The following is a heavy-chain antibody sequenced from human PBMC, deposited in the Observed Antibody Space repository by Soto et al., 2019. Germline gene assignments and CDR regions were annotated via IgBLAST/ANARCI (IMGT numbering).Heavy chain of an antibody. Sequence: PGGSLRLSCAASGFTFSHYNMNWVRQAPGKGLEWVSYISSGGNTIYYADSVKGRFTISRDNAKNSLYLQMNSLRADDTAVYYCARGGFQVPSSSYDYYMDVWGKGTTVTVSS. V-gene: IGHV3-48*01. CDR1: GFTFSHYN. CDR3: ARGGFQVPSSSYDYYMDV. D-gene: IGHD3-10*01. J-gene: IGHJ6*03. CDR2: ISSGGNTI.